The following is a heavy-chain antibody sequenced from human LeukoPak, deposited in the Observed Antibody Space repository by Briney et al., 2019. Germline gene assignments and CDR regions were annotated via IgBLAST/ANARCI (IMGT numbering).Heavy chain of an antibody. CDR1: GDSITNYY. V-gene: IGHV4-4*07. CDR3: ARDGYYYDSSGYYEKMYYFDY. Sequence: KPSETLSLTCAVSGDSITNYYWSWIRQPAGKGLEWIGRIYTSGSTNYNPSLKSRVTMSVDTSKNQFSLKLSSVTAADTAVYYCARDGYYYDSSGYYEKMYYFDYWGQGTLVTVSS. CDR2: IYTSGST. D-gene: IGHD3-22*01. J-gene: IGHJ4*02.